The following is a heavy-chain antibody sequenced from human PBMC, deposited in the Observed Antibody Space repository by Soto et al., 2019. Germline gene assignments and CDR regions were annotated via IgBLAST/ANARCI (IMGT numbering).Heavy chain of an antibody. Sequence: EVQLLESGGGLVQPGGSLRLSCAASGFTFSSYAMSWVRQAPGKGLEWVSAISGSGGSTYYADSVKGRFTISRDNSKNPLYLQMNSLRAEDTAVYYCAKDTWYCSGGSCYSDSGGFDYWGQGTLVTVSS. J-gene: IGHJ4*02. CDR1: GFTFSSYA. CDR2: ISGSGGST. V-gene: IGHV3-23*01. D-gene: IGHD2-15*01. CDR3: AKDTWYCSGGSCYSDSGGFDY.